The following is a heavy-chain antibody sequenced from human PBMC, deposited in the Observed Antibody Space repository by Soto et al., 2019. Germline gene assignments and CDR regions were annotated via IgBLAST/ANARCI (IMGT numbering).Heavy chain of an antibody. CDR1: GFTFSSSA. Sequence: GGSLRLSCAASGFTFSSSAVTWVRQAPDKGLEWVAAISGSGRNTYYADSVKGRFTVSRDNSKNTLYLQMNSLRVEDTAVYYCARVSPSQLAPDYWGQGTLVTVSS. V-gene: IGHV3-23*01. CDR2: ISGSGRNT. D-gene: IGHD1-1*01. CDR3: ARVSPSQLAPDY. J-gene: IGHJ4*02.